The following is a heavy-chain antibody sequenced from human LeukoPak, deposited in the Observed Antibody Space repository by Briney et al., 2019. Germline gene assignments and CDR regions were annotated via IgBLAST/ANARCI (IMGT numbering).Heavy chain of an antibody. Sequence: GGSLRLSCAASGFTFSDYYMSWIRQAPGKGLEWVSYISSSGSTIYYADSVKGRFTISRDNAKNSLYLQMNSLRAEDTAVYYCARDRTAGPLTGWFDPWCQGTLVTVSS. CDR3: ARDRTAGPLTGWFDP. CDR2: ISSSGSTI. D-gene: IGHD3-9*01. V-gene: IGHV3-11*01. J-gene: IGHJ5*02. CDR1: GFTFSDYY.